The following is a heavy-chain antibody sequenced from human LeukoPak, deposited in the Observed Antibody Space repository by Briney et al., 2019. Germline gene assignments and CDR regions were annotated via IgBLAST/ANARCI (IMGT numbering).Heavy chain of an antibody. CDR3: AREVLYGSGSYFDY. V-gene: IGHV3-23*01. CDR1: GFTFTTYA. J-gene: IGHJ4*02. CDR2: ITNSGGRT. D-gene: IGHD3-10*01. Sequence: GGSLRLSCAASGFTFTTYALDWVREAPGKGLEWVSAITNSGGRTNYADSVRGRFTISRDNSKNMLYLQMNSLGVEDTAIYYCAREVLYGSGSYFDYWGQGALVTVSS.